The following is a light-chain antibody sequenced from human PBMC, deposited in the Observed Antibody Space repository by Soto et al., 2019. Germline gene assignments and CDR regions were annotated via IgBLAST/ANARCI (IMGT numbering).Light chain of an antibody. Sequence: QCVLTQPASVSGSPGQSITIACTGTSSDVGGYNSVSWYQQHPGKVPRLIIYDVNNRPSGVSWRFSGSKSGNTASLTVSGLQAEDEADYYCSSYASSSTLVFGGGTKVTVL. V-gene: IGLV2-14*03. CDR2: DVN. J-gene: IGLJ2*01. CDR3: SSYASSSTLV. CDR1: SSDVGGYNS.